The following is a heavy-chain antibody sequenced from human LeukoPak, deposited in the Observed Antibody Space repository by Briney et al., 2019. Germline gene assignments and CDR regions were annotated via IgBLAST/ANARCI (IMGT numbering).Heavy chain of an antibody. CDR3: ARAGVASGGYPSDY. CDR1: GFTFSSYA. D-gene: IGHD3-22*01. V-gene: IGHV3-30-3*01. J-gene: IGHJ4*02. CDR2: ISYDGSNK. Sequence: GGSLRLSCAASGFTFSSYAMHWVRQAPGKGLEWVAVISYDGSNKYYADSVKGRFTISRDNSKNTLYLQMNSLRAEDTAVYYCARAGVASGGYPSDYWGQGTLVTVSS.